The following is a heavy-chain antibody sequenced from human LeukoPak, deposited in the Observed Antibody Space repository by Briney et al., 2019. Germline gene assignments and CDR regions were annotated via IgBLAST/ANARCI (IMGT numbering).Heavy chain of an antibody. J-gene: IGHJ5*02. V-gene: IGHV4-34*01. Sequence: SETLSLTCAVYGGSFSGYYWSWIRQPPGKGLEWIGEINHSGSTNYNPSLKSRVTISVDTSKNQFSLKLSSVTAADTAVYYRARGREQQHKLFDPWGQGTLVTVSS. D-gene: IGHD6-13*01. CDR1: GGSFSGYY. CDR2: INHSGST. CDR3: ARGREQQHKLFDP.